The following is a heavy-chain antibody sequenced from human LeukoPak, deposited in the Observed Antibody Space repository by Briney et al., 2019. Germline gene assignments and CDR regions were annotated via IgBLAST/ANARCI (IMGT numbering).Heavy chain of an antibody. Sequence: GASVKLSCKASGYTFTSYGISWVRQATGQGLEWMGWISASNGNTNYAQKLQGRVTMTTDTSTSTAYMELRSLRSDDTAVYYCARGVYCSGGSCYPSVDYWGQGTLVTVSS. CDR3: ARGVYCSGGSCYPSVDY. CDR1: GYTFTSYG. J-gene: IGHJ4*02. V-gene: IGHV1-18*01. CDR2: ISASNGNT. D-gene: IGHD2-15*01.